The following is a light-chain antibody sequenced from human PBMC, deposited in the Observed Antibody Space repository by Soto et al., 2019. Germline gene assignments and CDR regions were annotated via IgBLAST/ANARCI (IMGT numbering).Light chain of an antibody. J-gene: IGKJ1*01. CDR2: GAS. Sequence: EIVMTQSPATLSVSPGESATHSCRASQSVSSNLAWYQQKHGQAPRLLIYGASTRATGSAARFSGSGSGTEFTLTISSLQSEDFAVYYCQQYNNWPGTFGQGTKVEIK. V-gene: IGKV3-15*01. CDR1: QSVSSN. CDR3: QQYNNWPGT.